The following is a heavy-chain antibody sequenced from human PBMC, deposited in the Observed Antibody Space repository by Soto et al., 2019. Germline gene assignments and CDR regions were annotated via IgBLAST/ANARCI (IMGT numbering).Heavy chain of an antibody. V-gene: IGHV5-51*01. CDR2: IYPGDSDT. J-gene: IGHJ6*02. CDR3: ARHHGSPGSYFGLDV. D-gene: IGHD6-13*01. Sequence: PGESLKISCKGSGYSFTSYWINWVRQMPGKGLEWMGIIYPGDSDTGYSPSFQGQVTISADKSIDTAYLQWRSLKASDTAVYYCARHHGSPGSYFGLDVWGQGTPVTVSS. CDR1: GYSFTSYW.